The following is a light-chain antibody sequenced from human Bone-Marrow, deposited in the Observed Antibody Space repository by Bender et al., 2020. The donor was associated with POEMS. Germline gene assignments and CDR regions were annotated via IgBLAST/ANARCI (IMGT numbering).Light chain of an antibody. V-gene: IGLV2-11*01. CDR3: QSADRGGTVV. CDR1: SSDVGGYNY. CDR2: DVS. Sequence: QSALTQPRSVSGSPGQSVTISCTGTSSDVGGYNYVSWYQQHPGKAPKLMIYDVSKRPSGVPDRFSGSKSGNTASLTISGLQAEDEADYYCQSADRGGTVVFGGGTKVTVL. J-gene: IGLJ2*01.